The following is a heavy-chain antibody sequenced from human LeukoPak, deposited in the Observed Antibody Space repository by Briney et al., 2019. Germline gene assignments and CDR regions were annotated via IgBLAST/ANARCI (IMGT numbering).Heavy chain of an antibody. V-gene: IGHV3-53*01. J-gene: IGHJ4*02. Sequence: GGSLRLSCAASGFTVITNDMTWVRQAPGKGLEWVSVLYSDGNTKYADSVQGRFTISRDNSKNTPYLEMNSLSPDDTAVDYCARGVEPLAANTLAYWGQGTLVTVSS. CDR1: GFTVITND. CDR3: ARGVEPLAANTLAY. CDR2: LYSDGNT. D-gene: IGHD1-14*01.